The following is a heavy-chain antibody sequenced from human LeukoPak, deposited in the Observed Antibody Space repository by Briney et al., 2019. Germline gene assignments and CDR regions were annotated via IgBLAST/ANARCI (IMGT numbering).Heavy chain of an antibody. CDR1: GFTFSSYA. V-gene: IGHV3-23*01. CDR3: ARDRRYCTNGVCYNLPGGMDV. Sequence: GGSLRLSCAASGFTFSSYAMSWVRQAPGKGLEWVSAISGSGGSTYYADSVKGRFTISRDNSRNTLYLQMNSLRAGDTAVYYCARDRRYCTNGVCYNLPGGMDVWGQGTTVTVSS. J-gene: IGHJ6*02. CDR2: ISGSGGST. D-gene: IGHD2-8*01.